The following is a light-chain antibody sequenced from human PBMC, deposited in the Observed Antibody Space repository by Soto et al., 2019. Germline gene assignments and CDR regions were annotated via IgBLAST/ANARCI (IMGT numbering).Light chain of an antibody. Sequence: IHMTQSASSLSASVGYRVTIICRASQDIRNNLDWYQQKLGKAPKRLIYAASSLQSGVPSRFSGSGSGTDVNLTITSLETEDFAVYYCQHRRVWPVSFGQGTRLEIK. CDR3: QHRRVWPVS. CDR2: AAS. J-gene: IGKJ5*01. V-gene: IGKV1-17*01. CDR1: QDIRNN.